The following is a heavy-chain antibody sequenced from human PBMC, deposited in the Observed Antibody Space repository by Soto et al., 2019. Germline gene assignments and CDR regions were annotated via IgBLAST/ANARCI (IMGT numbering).Heavy chain of an antibody. Sequence: SETLSLTXAVYGGSFSGHSWTWIRQSPGKGLEWIGDINHSGRVNYSPSLKSRVTISLDTSKNQVSLKLNSVTTADTAVYYCARDRSTYGGGGTGEVKENWFDPWGPGTLVTVSS. J-gene: IGHJ5*02. D-gene: IGHD2-8*01. CDR2: INHSGRV. V-gene: IGHV4-34*01. CDR1: GGSFSGHS. CDR3: ARDRSTYGGGGTGEVKENWFDP.